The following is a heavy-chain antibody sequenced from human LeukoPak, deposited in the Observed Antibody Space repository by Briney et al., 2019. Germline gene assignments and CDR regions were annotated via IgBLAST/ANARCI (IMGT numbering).Heavy chain of an antibody. V-gene: IGHV3-30*04. D-gene: IGHD2/OR15-2a*01. CDR2: ISYDGSNK. CDR1: GFTFSSYA. J-gene: IGHJ4*02. Sequence: PGRSLRLSCAASGFTFSSYAMHWVRQAPGKGLEWVAVISYDGSNKYYADSVKGRFTISRDNPKNTLHAQMNSLRAEDTAVYYCARDPNITPDYWGQGTLVTVSS. CDR3: ARDPNITPDY.